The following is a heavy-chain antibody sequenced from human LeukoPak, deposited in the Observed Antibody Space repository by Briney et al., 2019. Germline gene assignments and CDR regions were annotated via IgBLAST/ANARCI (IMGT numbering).Heavy chain of an antibody. CDR2: ISYDGSNK. CDR1: GFTFSSYA. Sequence: GGSLRLSCAASGFTFSSYAMHWVRQAPGKGLEWVAVISYDGSNKYYADSVKGRFTISRDNSKNTLYLQMNSLRAEDTAVYYCARAYGSGNYFDDWGQGTLVTVSS. D-gene: IGHD3-10*01. V-gene: IGHV3-30*04. CDR3: ARAYGSGNYFDD. J-gene: IGHJ4*02.